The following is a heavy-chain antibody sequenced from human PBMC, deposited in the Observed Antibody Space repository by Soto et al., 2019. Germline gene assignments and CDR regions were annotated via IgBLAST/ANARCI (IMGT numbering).Heavy chain of an antibody. CDR1: GFTFSNYW. CDR3: ARVYSSSSGRAIDY. V-gene: IGHV3-7*01. J-gene: IGHJ4*02. Sequence: PGGSLRLSCAASGFTFSNYWMTWVRQAPGKGLEWVANIKQDGSENYYVDSVKGRFTISRDDAKNSLYLQMNSLRAEDTAVYYCARVYSSSSGRAIDYWGQGTLVTVSS. CDR2: IKQDGSEN. D-gene: IGHD6-6*01.